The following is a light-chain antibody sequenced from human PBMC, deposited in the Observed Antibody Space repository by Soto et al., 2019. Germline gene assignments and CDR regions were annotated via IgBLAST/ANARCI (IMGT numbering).Light chain of an antibody. CDR2: EVH. Sequence: QSALTQPPSASGSLGQSVTFSCTGTSSDVGGYNYVSWYQQHPGKTPKLIIYEVHKRPSGVPDRFSGYKSGNTASLTVSGLQAEDEADYPCSSYGGNDRVFGGGTKLTVL. J-gene: IGLJ3*02. CDR3: SSYGGNDRV. V-gene: IGLV2-8*01. CDR1: SSDVGGYNY.